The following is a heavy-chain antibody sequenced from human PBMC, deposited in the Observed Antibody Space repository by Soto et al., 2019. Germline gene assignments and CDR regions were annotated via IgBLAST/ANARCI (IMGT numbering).Heavy chain of an antibody. CDR1: GFTFTSSA. CDR3: ARVYCSGGSCYGIDY. V-gene: IGHV1-58*02. Sequence: ASVKVSCKASGFTFTSSAMQWVRQARGQRLEWIGWIVVGSGNTNYAQKFQGRVTMTRDTSTSTVYMELSSLRSEDTAVYYCARVYCSGGSCYGIDYWGQGTLVTVSS. D-gene: IGHD2-15*01. CDR2: IVVGSGNT. J-gene: IGHJ4*02.